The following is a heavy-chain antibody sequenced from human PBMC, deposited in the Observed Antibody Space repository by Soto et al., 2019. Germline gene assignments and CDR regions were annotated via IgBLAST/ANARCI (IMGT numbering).Heavy chain of an antibody. CDR1: GFTFSSYA. CDR2: ISGSGGST. V-gene: IGHV3-23*01. J-gene: IGHJ4*02. CDR3: ANDPTDIQGDY. D-gene: IGHD2-15*01. Sequence: GGSLRLSCAAAGFTFSSYAMSWVRQAPGKGLEWVSAISGSGGSTYYADSVKGRFTISRDNSKNTLYLQMNSLRAEDTAVYYCANDPTDIQGDYWGQGTLVTVSS.